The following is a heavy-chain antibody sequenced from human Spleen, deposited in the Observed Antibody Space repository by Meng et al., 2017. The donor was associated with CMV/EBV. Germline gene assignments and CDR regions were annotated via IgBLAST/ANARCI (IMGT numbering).Heavy chain of an antibody. CDR3: VKDNPVCHS. Sequence: QVQLVESGGGLVKPGGSLRLSCAASGFTFSDYYMSWIRQAPGKGLEWVSYISSSSSYTNYADSVKGRFTISRDTSKNTLYLQMDSLRLDDTAIYYCVKDNPVCHSWGQGTLVTVSS. CDR1: GFTFSDYY. CDR2: ISSSSSYT. J-gene: IGHJ4*02. V-gene: IGHV3-11*06.